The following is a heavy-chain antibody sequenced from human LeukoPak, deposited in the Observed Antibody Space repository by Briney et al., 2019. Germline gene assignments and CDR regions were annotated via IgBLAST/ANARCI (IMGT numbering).Heavy chain of an antibody. J-gene: IGHJ5*02. D-gene: IGHD3-9*01. CDR2: INHSGST. CDR3: AREWYYDILTGYPPGHWFDP. V-gene: IGHV4-34*01. Sequence: SETLSLTCAVYGGSFSGYYWSWIRQPPGKGLEWIGEINHSGSTNYNPSLKSRVTISVDTSKNQLSLKLSSVTAADTAVYYCAREWYYDILTGYPPGHWFDPWGQGTLVTVSS. CDR1: GGSFSGYY.